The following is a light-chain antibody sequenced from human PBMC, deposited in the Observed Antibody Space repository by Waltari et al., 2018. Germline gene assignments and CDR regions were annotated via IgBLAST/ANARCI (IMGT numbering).Light chain of an antibody. Sequence: SYELTQTPSVSVSPGETASIPCSGDKLGHKYACWYQQKPGQSPVLVIYQDNKRPSGIPERFSGSNSGNTATLTISGTQAMDEADYYCQAWDRSTTGVFGGGTKLTVL. V-gene: IGLV3-1*01. CDR2: QDN. CDR1: KLGHKY. CDR3: QAWDRSTTGV. J-gene: IGLJ2*01.